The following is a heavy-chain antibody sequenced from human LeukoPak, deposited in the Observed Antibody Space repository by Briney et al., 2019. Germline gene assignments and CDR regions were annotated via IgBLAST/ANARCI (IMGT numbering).Heavy chain of an antibody. J-gene: IGHJ6*02. D-gene: IGHD2-15*01. V-gene: IGHV3-9*01. CDR2: ISWNSGSI. CDR3: ARATPSDCSGGSCFPRYYYYGMDV. CDR1: GFTFDDYA. Sequence: GGSLRLSCAASGFTFDDYAMHWVRQAPGKGLEWVSGISWNSGSIGYADSVKGRFTISRDNSKNTLYLQMNSLRAEDTAVYYCARATPSDCSGGSCFPRYYYYGMDVWGQGTTVTVSS.